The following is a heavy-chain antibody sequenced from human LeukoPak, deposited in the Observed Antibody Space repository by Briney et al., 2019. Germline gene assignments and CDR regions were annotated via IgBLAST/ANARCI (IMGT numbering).Heavy chain of an antibody. D-gene: IGHD5-18*01. CDR1: GGSFSGYY. CDR3: ARGARNTAMAPWHYMDV. J-gene: IGHJ6*03. Sequence: PSETLSLTCAVYGGSFSGYYWSWIRQPPGKGLEWIGEINHSGSTNYNPSLKSRVTISVDTSKNQFSLKLSSVTAADTAVYYCARGARNTAMAPWHYMDVWGKGTTVTISS. CDR2: INHSGST. V-gene: IGHV4-34*01.